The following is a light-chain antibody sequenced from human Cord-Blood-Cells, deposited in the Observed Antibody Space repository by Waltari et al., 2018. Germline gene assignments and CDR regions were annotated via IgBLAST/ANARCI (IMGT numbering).Light chain of an antibody. CDR2: EGS. CDR3: CSYAGSSTWV. CDR1: SNAAESYNL. Sequence: QSALTQPASVPASPGQSLTTTSTGTSNAAESYNLVAWHQHYPGQAPKLMIYEGSKRPSGVSNRFSGSKSGNTASLTISGLQAEDEADYYCCSYAGSSTWVFGGGTKLTVL. J-gene: IGLJ3*02. V-gene: IGLV2-23*01.